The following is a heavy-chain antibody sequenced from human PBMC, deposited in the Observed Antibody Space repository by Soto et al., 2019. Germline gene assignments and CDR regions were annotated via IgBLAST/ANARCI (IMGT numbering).Heavy chain of an antibody. D-gene: IGHD3-3*01. CDR2: IIPIFGTT. CDR3: ARVFPDGWVEPGVVRGYLDN. J-gene: IGHJ4*02. Sequence: QVQLVQSGAEVKEPGSAVKVSCKAPADSFSSYGISWVRQAPGQGLEWMGGIIPIFGTTNYAEKFQGRVTITADESTNTAYMEVSSLRSEDTALYYCARVFPDGWVEPGVVRGYLDNWGRGTLVTVSS. V-gene: IGHV1-69*01. CDR1: ADSFSSYG.